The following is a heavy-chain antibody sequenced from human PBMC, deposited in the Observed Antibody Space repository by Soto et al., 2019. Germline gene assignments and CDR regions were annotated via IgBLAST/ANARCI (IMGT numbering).Heavy chain of an antibody. D-gene: IGHD3-22*01. CDR3: ARDLWYYDSSGSYGMDV. CDR1: GGSISSYY. CDR2: IYTSGST. V-gene: IGHV4-4*07. J-gene: IGHJ6*02. Sequence: QVQLQESGPGLVKPSETLSLTCTVSGGSISSYYWSWIRQPAGKGLEWIGRIYTSGSTNYNPSLKSRVTISVGTSKNQFSRKRSSVTAADTAVYYCARDLWYYDSSGSYGMDVWGQGTTVTVSS.